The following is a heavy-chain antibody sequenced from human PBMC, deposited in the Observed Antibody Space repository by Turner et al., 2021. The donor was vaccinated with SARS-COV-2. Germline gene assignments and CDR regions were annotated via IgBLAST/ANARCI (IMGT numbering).Heavy chain of an antibody. Sequence: EVQLVESGGGLIQPGGPLRLSCAASGVTVSSNYMSWVRQAPGKGLEWVSLISWDGDTTYYVDSVKGRFTISRDNSKNSLYLQMNSLRTEDTALYYCVKDLGYSAMDVWGQGTTVTISS. CDR2: ISWDGDTT. V-gene: IGHV3-43*02. CDR1: GVTVSSNY. J-gene: IGHJ6*02. CDR3: VKDLGYSAMDV.